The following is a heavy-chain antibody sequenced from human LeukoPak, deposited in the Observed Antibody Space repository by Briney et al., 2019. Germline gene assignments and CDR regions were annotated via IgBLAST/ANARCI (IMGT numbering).Heavy chain of an antibody. V-gene: IGHV4-59*01. CDR3: ARYLYGSGSYFYCDY. CDR2: IYYSGST. J-gene: IGHJ4*02. D-gene: IGHD3-10*01. CDR1: GGSISSYY. Sequence: PSETLSLTCTVSGGSISSYYWSWIRQPPGKGLEWIGYIYYSGSTNYNPSLKSRVTISVDTSKNQFSLKLSSVTAADTAVYYCARYLYGSGSYFYCDYWGQGTLVTVSS.